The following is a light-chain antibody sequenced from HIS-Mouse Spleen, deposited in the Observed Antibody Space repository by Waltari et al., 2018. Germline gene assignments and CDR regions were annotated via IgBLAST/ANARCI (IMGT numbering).Light chain of an antibody. CDR3: CSYAGSSTYWV. CDR1: SSDVGSYNL. V-gene: IGLV2-23*01. J-gene: IGLJ3*02. CDR2: EGS. Sequence: QSALTQPASVSGSPGQSITISCTGTSSDVGSYNLVSWYQQHPGKAPKLMIYEGSKRPSGFSNRFSCSKSGNTASLTISGLQAEDEADYYCCSYAGSSTYWVFGGGTKLTVL.